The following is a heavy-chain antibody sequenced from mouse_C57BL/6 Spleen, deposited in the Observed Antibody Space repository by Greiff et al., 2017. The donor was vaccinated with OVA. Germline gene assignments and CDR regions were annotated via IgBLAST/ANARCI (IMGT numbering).Heavy chain of an antibody. Sequence: EVKLVESGGGLVKPGGSLKLSCAASGFTFSSYAMSWVRQTPEKRLEWVATISDGGSYTYYPDNVKGRFTISRDNAKNNLYLQMSHLKSEDTAMYYCARDRDAYYFDYWGQGTTLTVSS. CDR3: ARDRDAYYFDY. V-gene: IGHV5-4*01. J-gene: IGHJ2*01. CDR1: GFTFSSYA. D-gene: IGHD3-3*01. CDR2: ISDGGSYT.